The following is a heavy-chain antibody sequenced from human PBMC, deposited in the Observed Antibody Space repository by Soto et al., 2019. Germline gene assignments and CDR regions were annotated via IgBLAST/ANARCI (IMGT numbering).Heavy chain of an antibody. V-gene: IGHV3-30-3*01. Sequence: QVQIVESGGAVVQPGRSLRLSCAASGFTFSSYAMHWVRQAPGTGLEWVAVISYEGSNKYYADSVKGRFTISRDNSKNTLYLQMNSLRTEDTAVYYCARVLGGMATVPFDYWGQGALVTVSS. D-gene: IGHD4-4*01. CDR1: GFTFSSYA. J-gene: IGHJ4*02. CDR2: ISYEGSNK. CDR3: ARVLGGMATVPFDY.